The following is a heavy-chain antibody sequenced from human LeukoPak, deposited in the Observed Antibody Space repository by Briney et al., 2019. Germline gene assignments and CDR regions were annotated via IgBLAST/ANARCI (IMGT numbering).Heavy chain of an antibody. CDR3: TREVETGAGAYLA. V-gene: IGHV3-66*01. Sequence: PGGSLRLSCAASGFTVSSNYMSWVRQAPGKGLEWVSVIYSGGSTYYADSVKGRFTITRDNARNTLFLQMDSLRGDDTAVYYCTREVETGAGAYLAWGQGALVTVSS. J-gene: IGHJ5*02. CDR2: IYSGGST. CDR1: GFTVSSNY. D-gene: IGHD1-26*01.